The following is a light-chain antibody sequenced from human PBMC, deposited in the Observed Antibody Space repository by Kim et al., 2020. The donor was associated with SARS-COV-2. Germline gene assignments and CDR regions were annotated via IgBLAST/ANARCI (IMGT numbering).Light chain of an antibody. CDR3: SSRDSSGNHWV. Sequence: LGQTVRITCQGYDLRRYYANWYQQKPGQAPALVIYGQNSRPSGIPDRFSGSDSGNTASLTITGAQAEDEADYYGSSRDSSGNHWVFGGGTKLTV. CDR2: GQN. J-gene: IGLJ3*02. CDR1: DLRRYY. V-gene: IGLV3-19*01.